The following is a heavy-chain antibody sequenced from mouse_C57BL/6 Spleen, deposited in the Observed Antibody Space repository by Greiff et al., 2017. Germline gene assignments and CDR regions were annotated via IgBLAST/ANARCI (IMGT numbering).Heavy chain of an antibody. V-gene: IGHV10-1*01. CDR1: GFSFNTYA. Sequence: EVQRVESGGGLVQPKGSLKLSCAASGFSFNTYAMNWVRQAPGKGLEWVARIRSKSNNYATYYADSVKDRFTISRDDSESMLYLQMNNLKTEDTAMYYCVRHGGTTDWYFDVWGTGTTVTVSS. D-gene: IGHD2-12*01. CDR2: IRSKSNNYAT. J-gene: IGHJ1*03. CDR3: VRHGGTTDWYFDV.